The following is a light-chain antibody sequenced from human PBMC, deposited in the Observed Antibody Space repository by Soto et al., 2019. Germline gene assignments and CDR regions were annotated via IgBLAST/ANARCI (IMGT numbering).Light chain of an antibody. CDR1: SSDIGGYNY. J-gene: IGLJ2*01. V-gene: IGLV2-14*01. Sequence: QSALTQPASVSGSPGQSITISCTGTSSDIGGYNYVSWYQQHPGKAPKLMIYEVSNRPSGVSNRFSGSKSGNTASLTISGLQAEDEADYYCNSYTTTSVLFGGGTQLTVL. CDR3: NSYTTTSVL. CDR2: EVS.